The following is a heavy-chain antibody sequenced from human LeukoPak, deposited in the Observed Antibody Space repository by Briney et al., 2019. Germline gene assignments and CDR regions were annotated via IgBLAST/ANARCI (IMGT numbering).Heavy chain of an antibody. V-gene: IGHV1-8*02. CDR2: INPNSGNT. J-gene: IGHJ4*02. CDR3: ARGNKDYGDYARGLSDY. CDR1: GYTFTGYY. D-gene: IGHD4-17*01. Sequence: GASVKVPGKASGYTFTGYYMHWVRQAPGQGLEWMGWINPNSGNTGYAQKFQGRVTMTRNTSITTAYMELSSLRSEDTAVYYCARGNKDYGDYARGLSDYWGQGTLVTVSS.